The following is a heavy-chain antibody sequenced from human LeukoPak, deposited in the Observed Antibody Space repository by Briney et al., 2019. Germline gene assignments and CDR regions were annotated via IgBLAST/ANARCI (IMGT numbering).Heavy chain of an antibody. Sequence: ASVKVSCKASGYTFTDYYMHWVRQAPGQGLEWMGWINPNSGGTNYAQKFQGRVTMTRDTSISTAYMELSRLRSDDTAVYYCARGAIWFGESLRSFDYWGQGTLVTVSS. CDR1: GYTFTDYY. J-gene: IGHJ4*02. CDR2: INPNSGGT. D-gene: IGHD3-10*01. V-gene: IGHV1-2*02. CDR3: ARGAIWFGESLRSFDY.